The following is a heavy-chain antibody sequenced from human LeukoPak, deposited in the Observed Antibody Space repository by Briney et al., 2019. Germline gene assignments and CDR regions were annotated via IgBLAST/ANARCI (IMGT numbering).Heavy chain of an antibody. V-gene: IGHV4-39*07. D-gene: IGHD2-15*01. J-gene: IGHJ4*02. CDR3: ARGALRVFDY. CDR2: IYYSGST. Sequence: ASETLSLTCTVSGGSISSSSYYWGWIRQPPGKGLEWIGSIYYSGSTYYNPSLKSRVTIPVDTSKNQFSLKLSSVTAADTAVYYRARGALRVFDYWGQGTLVTVSS. CDR1: GGSISSSSYY.